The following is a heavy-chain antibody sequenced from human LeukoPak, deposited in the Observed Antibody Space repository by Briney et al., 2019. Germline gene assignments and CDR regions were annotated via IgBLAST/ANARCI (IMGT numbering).Heavy chain of an antibody. CDR1: GFTFSSYG. J-gene: IGHJ4*02. D-gene: IGHD3-3*01. CDR2: IRYDGSNK. CDR3: AKDGDVYYDFWSGYLDY. Sequence: GGSLRLSCAASGFTFSSYGMHWVRQAPGKGLEWVAFIRYDGSNKYYADSVKGRFTISRDNSENTLYLQMNSLRAEDTAVYYCAKDGDVYYDFWSGYLDYWGQGTLVTVSS. V-gene: IGHV3-30*02.